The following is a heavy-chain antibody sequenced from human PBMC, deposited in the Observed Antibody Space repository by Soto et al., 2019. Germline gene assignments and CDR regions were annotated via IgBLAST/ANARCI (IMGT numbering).Heavy chain of an antibody. J-gene: IGHJ4*02. Sequence: SETLSLTCTVSGGSISSYYWSWIRQPPGKGLEWIGYIYYSGSTNYNPSLKSRVTISVDTSKNQFSLKLSSVTAADTAVYYCVTAVAGTTPLLFDYWGQGTLVTVSS. CDR1: GGSISSYY. D-gene: IGHD6-19*01. CDR2: IYYSGST. V-gene: IGHV4-59*08. CDR3: VTAVAGTTPLLFDY.